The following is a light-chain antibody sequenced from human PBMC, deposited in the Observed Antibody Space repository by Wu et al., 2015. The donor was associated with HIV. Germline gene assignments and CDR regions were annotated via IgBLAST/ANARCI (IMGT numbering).Light chain of an antibody. CDR2: GAS. CDR1: QSVSRSY. CDR3: QQYGRT. V-gene: IGKV3-20*01. Sequence: EIVLTQSPGTLSLSPGERGTLSCRAGQSVSRSYLAWYQQKPGQAPRLLIYGASSRATGIPDRFRGSGSGTDFTLTISRLEPEDFGVYYCQQYGRTFGQGTRLEIK. J-gene: IGKJ5*01.